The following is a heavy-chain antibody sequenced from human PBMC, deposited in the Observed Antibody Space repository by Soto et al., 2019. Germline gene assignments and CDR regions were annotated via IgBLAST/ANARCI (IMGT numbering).Heavy chain of an antibody. CDR3: VGVRWLD. Sequence: EVQLVESGGDMVQPGRSLKLSCVGSGYSFEDYSRHWVRQAPGKGLEWVSGISWNGNFTGYADSVKGRFTISRDNAKNSLLLQMRSLSLEDTALYWCVGVRWLDWGQGNLVTVSS. CDR2: ISWNGNFT. V-gene: IGHV3-9*01. J-gene: IGHJ4*02. D-gene: IGHD2-15*01. CDR1: GYSFEDYS.